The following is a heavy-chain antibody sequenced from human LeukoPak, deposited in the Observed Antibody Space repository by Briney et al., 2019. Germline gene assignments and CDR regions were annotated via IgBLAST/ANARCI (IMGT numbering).Heavy chain of an antibody. V-gene: IGHV1-2*02. J-gene: IGHJ5*02. CDR3: ARDRGYYYDSSGHQTKTWWFDP. Sequence: GASVKVSCQVSGYTLTELSMHWVGQAAGHGLEWMGWINPNSGVTNYAQKFQGRVTMTRATSISTAYIELSRLRSDDTAVYYCARDRGYYYDSSGHQTKTWWFDPWGQGTLVTVSS. CDR1: GYTLTELS. CDR2: INPNSGVT. D-gene: IGHD3-22*01.